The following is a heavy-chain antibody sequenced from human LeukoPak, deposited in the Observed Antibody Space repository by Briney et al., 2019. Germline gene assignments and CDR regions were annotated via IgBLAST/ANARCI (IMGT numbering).Heavy chain of an antibody. Sequence: GGSLRLSCAASGFTFNNYAMNWVRQAPGKGLEWVSGISGFGGSTYYAPSVKGRLTISRDNFGNVLYLHLDSLGVEDTAIYYCARRSGSSWSSFDYWGQGALVTVSS. CDR2: ISGFGGST. D-gene: IGHD6-13*01. J-gene: IGHJ4*02. V-gene: IGHV3-23*01. CDR1: GFTFNNYA. CDR3: ARRSGSSWSSFDY.